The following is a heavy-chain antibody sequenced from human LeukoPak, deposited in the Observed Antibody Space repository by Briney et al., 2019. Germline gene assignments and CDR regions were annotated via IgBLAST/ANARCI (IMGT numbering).Heavy chain of an antibody. CDR1: GFTFSSYG. J-gene: IGHJ6*03. D-gene: IGHD3-10*01. CDR2: ISGSGGST. Sequence: GGTLGLSCAASGFTFSSYGMSWVRQAPGKGLEWVSAISGSGGSTYYADSVKGRFTISGDNSKNTLYLQMNSLRAEDTAVYYCAKDRSRMVRGTMDVWGKGTTVTISS. V-gene: IGHV3-23*01. CDR3: AKDRSRMVRGTMDV.